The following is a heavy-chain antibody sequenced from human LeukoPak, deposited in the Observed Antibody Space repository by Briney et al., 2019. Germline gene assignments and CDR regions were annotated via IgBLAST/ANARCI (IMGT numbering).Heavy chain of an antibody. CDR2: IKYDGSST. CDR1: GFAFSTYS. V-gene: IGHV3-74*01. CDR3: AREYYTSYDP. Sequence: GGSLRLSCAASGFAFSTYSMNWVRQAPGKGLVWVSRIKYDGSSTSYADSVKGRFTISRDNAKNTLYLQMNSLRDEDTAVYYCAREYYTSYDPWGQGTLVTVSS. J-gene: IGHJ5*02. D-gene: IGHD3-3*01.